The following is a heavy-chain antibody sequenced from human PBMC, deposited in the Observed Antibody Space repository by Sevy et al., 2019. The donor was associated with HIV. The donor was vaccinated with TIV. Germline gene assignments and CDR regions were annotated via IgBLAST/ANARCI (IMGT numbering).Heavy chain of an antibody. D-gene: IGHD3-3*01. Sequence: GGSLRLSCAASGFTFSTYAMSWVRQTPGKGLQWVSVISDSGVSTYYADSVQGRFTISRDNSKNTMYLQMNSLRAEDTAVYYCVRRPDFGRVILTGVMDVWGQGTTVTVSS. CDR2: ISDSGVST. V-gene: IGHV3-23*01. CDR3: VRRPDFGRVILTGVMDV. CDR1: GFTFSTYA. J-gene: IGHJ6*02.